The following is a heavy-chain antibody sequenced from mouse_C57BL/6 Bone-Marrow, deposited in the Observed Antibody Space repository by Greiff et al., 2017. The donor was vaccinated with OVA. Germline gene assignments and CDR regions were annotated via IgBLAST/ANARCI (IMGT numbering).Heavy chain of an antibody. D-gene: IGHD2-3*01. CDR3: ARDDGYYGYSVDY. CDR2: IDPSDSHT. Sequence: VRPRTSVKLSCKASGYTFTSYWMNWVKQRPGQGLEWIGVIDPSDSHTNYNQKFKGKATLTVDTSSSTAYMQLSSLTSEDSAVCNYARDDGYYGYSVDYWGQETSVTVAS. V-gene: IGHV1-59*01. CDR1: GYTFTSYW. J-gene: IGHJ4*01.